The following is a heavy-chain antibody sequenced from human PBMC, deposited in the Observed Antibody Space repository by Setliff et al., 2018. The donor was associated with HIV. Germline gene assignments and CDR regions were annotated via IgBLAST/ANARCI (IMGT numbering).Heavy chain of an antibody. CDR3: ARDGGYSSSWGDYYYYYRDV. Sequence: ASVKVSCKASGGTFSSYAISWVRQAPGQGLEWMGGIIPILGIANYAQKFQGRVTITTDESTSTAYMELSSLRSEDTAVYYCARDGGYSSSWGDYYYYYRDVWGKGTTVTVSS. V-gene: IGHV1-69*10. J-gene: IGHJ6*03. CDR2: IIPILGIA. CDR1: GGTFSSYA. D-gene: IGHD6-13*01.